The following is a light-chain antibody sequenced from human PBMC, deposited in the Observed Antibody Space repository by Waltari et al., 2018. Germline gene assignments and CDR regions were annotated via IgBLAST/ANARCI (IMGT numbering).Light chain of an antibody. J-gene: IGLJ1*01. Sequence: QSVLTQPPSASGTPGQRVTISWSGRPFHIGSNTLTLFQQVPNMAPQLLISSTNQRPSGVPERFSGSKSGTSASLAISGLQSDDEADYYCAAWDDRLHGYVFGPGTRVTV. CDR2: STN. V-gene: IGLV1-44*01. CDR1: PFHIGSNT. CDR3: AAWDDRLHGYV.